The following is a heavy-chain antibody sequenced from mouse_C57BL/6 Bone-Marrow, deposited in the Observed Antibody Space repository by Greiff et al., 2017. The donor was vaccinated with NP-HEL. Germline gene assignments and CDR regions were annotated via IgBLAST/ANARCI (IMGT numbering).Heavy chain of an antibody. CDR1: GFTFSDYG. J-gene: IGHJ4*01. Sequence: EVQLQESGGGLVKPGGSLKLSCAASGFTFSDYGMHWVRQAPEKGLEWVAYISSGSSTIYYADTVKGRFTISRDNSKNTLFLQMTSLRSEDTAMYYCARNDGYYVDAMDYWGQGTSVTVSS. D-gene: IGHD2-3*01. V-gene: IGHV5-17*01. CDR2: ISSGSSTI. CDR3: ARNDGYYVDAMDY.